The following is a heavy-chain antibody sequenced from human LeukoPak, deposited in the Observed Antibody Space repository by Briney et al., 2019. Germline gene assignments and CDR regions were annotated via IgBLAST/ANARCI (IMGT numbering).Heavy chain of an antibody. CDR3: AKDNPHSGYYYGSGSSLGP. CDR1: GFTFSSYG. V-gene: IGHV3-30*18. Sequence: GGSLRLSCAASGFTFSSYGMHWVRQAPGKGLEWVAVISYDGSNKYYADSVKGRFTISRDNSKNTLYLQMNSLRAEDTAVYYCAKDNPHSGYYYGSGSSLGPWGQGTLVTVSS. CDR2: ISYDGSNK. D-gene: IGHD3-10*01. J-gene: IGHJ5*02.